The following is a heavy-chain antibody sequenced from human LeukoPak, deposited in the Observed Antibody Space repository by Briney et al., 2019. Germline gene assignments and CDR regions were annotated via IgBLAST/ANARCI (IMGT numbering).Heavy chain of an antibody. D-gene: IGHD2-2*01. V-gene: IGHV3-21*01. CDR2: ISSSSSYI. J-gene: IGHJ4*02. CDR1: GFTFSSYS. CDR3: ARDLVVVPAAPLDY. Sequence: GSLRLSCAASGFTFSSYSMNWVRQAPGKGLEWVSSISSSSSYIYYADSVEGRFTISRDNAKNSLYLQMNSLRAEDTAVYYCARDLVVVPAAPLDYWGQGTLVTVSS.